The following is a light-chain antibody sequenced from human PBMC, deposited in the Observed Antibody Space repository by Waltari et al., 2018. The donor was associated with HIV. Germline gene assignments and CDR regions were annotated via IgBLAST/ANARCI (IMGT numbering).Light chain of an antibody. CDR2: GAS. CDR1: QSIINN. V-gene: IGKV3-15*01. J-gene: IGKJ1*01. CDR3: QQYNNWPRT. Sequence: EIVMTQSPATLSVSPGERATLSCRASQSIINNLAWNQQKPGQAPRLLIYGASTRATGIPARFSGSGSGTEFTLTISSLQSEDFAVYYCQQYNNWPRTFGQGTKVEIK.